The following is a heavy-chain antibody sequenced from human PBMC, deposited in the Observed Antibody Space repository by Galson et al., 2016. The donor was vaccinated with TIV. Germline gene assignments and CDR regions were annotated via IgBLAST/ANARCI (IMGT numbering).Heavy chain of an antibody. CDR2: IVPMFGTT. J-gene: IGHJ5*02. CDR1: GVTFSYFA. Sequence: SVKVSCKASGVTFSYFAFSWVRQAPGQGLEWMGGIVPMFGTTNYAQKFQGRVTISADESTTTAYLELSSLRSEDTAVYYCARGRGIYDSSGYCIFDHWGQGTLVTVSS. D-gene: IGHD3-22*01. CDR3: ARGRGIYDSSGYCIFDH. V-gene: IGHV1-69*13.